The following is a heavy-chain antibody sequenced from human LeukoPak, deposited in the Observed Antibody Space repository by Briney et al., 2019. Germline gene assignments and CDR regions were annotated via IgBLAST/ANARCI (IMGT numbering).Heavy chain of an antibody. CDR2: IWYDGSNK. CDR3: ARDRSYDFWSGYSTPDY. Sequence: HAGGSLRLSCAASGFAFSSYSMHWVRQAPGKGLEWVAVIWYDGSNKYYADSVKGRFTISRDNSKNTLDLQMNSLRAEDTAVYYCARDRSYDFWSGYSTPDYWGQGTLVTVSS. V-gene: IGHV3-33*01. D-gene: IGHD3-3*01. CDR1: GFAFSSYS. J-gene: IGHJ4*02.